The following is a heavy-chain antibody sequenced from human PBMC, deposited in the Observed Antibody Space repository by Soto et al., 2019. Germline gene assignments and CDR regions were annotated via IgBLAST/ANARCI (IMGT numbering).Heavy chain of an antibody. J-gene: IGHJ5*01. Sequence: PSETLSLTCTVSGGSISSSSYYWGWIRQPPGKGLEWIGSIYYSGSTYYNPSLKSRVTIAVDTSKNQFSLKLSSVTAADTAVYYCARSSVSWSYWVNYWGHGTLVTVSS. D-gene: IGHD1-26*01. CDR2: IYYSGST. CDR1: GGSISSSSYY. V-gene: IGHV4-39*01. CDR3: ARSSVSWSYWVNY.